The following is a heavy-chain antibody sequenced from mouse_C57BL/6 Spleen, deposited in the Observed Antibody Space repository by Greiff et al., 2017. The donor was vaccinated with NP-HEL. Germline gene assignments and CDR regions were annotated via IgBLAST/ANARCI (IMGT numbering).Heavy chain of an antibody. CDR2: ISSGSSTI. Sequence: EVQVVESGGGLVKPGGSLKLSCAASGFTFSDYGMHWVRQAPEKGLEWVAYISSGSSTIYYADTVKGRFSISRDNAKNTLFLQMTSLRSEDTAMYYCARNDYGSSWLFAYWGQGTLVTVSA. J-gene: IGHJ3*01. CDR1: GFTFSDYG. CDR3: ARNDYGSSWLFAY. V-gene: IGHV5-17*01. D-gene: IGHD1-1*01.